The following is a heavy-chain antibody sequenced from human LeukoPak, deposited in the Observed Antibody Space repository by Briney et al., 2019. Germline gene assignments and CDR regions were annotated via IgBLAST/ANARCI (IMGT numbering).Heavy chain of an antibody. CDR3: ARDLYYYDSSGYYLWGFDI. V-gene: IGHV4-61*02. Sequence: TLSLTCTVSGGSFSSGSYYWSWIRQPAGKGLEWIGRIYTSGRTNYNPSLKSRVTISVDTSKNQFSLKLSSVTAADTAVYYCARDLYYYDSSGYYLWGFDIWGQGTMVTVSS. J-gene: IGHJ3*02. D-gene: IGHD3-22*01. CDR1: GGSFSSGSYY. CDR2: IYTSGRT.